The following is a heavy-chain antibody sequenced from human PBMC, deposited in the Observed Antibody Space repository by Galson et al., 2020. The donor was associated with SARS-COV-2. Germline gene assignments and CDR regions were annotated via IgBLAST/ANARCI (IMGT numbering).Heavy chain of an antibody. CDR3: ARMGARVAGVFYYDGMDV. CDR1: GFTVTNYA. CDR2: ISGSGNSI. V-gene: IGHV3-23*01. D-gene: IGHD6-19*01. Sequence: GGSLRLSCAASGFTVTNYALTWVRQAPGKGLEWVASISGSGNSIYYTDSVRGRFTMSRDTSKNTLYLQVNSLRADDTAVYYCARMGARVAGVFYYDGMDVWGHGTTVTVSS. J-gene: IGHJ6*02.